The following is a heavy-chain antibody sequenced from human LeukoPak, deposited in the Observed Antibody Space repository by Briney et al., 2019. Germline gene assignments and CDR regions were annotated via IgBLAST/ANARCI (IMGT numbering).Heavy chain of an antibody. CDR3: AKERFLEEGYMDY. CDR2: IYYSGST. CDR1: GGSISSSSYY. V-gene: IGHV4-39*02. Sequence: PSETLSLTCTVSGGSISSSSYYWGWIRQPPGKGLEWIGSIYYSGSTYYNPSLKSRVTISVDTSKNQFSLKLSSVTAADTAVYYCAKERFLEEGYMDYWGQGTLVTVSS. J-gene: IGHJ4*02. D-gene: IGHD3-3*01.